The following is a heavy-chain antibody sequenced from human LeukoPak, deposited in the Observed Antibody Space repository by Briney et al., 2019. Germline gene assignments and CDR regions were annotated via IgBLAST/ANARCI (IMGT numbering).Heavy chain of an antibody. CDR1: GYSFTSYW. V-gene: IGHV5-51*01. CDR2: IYPGDSDT. J-gene: IGHJ5*02. CDR3: AGMYYYDSSGYPRGYNWFDP. Sequence: GGSLKISCKGSGYSFTSYWISWVRQMPGKGLEWMGIIYPGDSDTRYSPSFQGQVTISADKSISTAYLQWSSLKASDTAMYYCAGMYYYDSSGYPRGYNWFDPWGQGTLVTVSS. D-gene: IGHD3-22*01.